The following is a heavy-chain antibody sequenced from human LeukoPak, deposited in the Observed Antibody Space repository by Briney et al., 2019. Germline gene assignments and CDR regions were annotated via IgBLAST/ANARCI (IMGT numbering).Heavy chain of an antibody. CDR2: ISSGGSTM. D-gene: IGHD2-21*01. CDR3: ARGGRGGDYAFDI. CDR1: GFTFSDYY. V-gene: IGHV3-11*04. Sequence: GGSLRLSCAASGFTFSDYYMSLIRQAPGKGLEWISYISSGGSTMYYADSVKGRFTISRDNAKNSLYLQMNSLRAEDTAVYYCARGGRGGDYAFDIWGQGTMVTVSS. J-gene: IGHJ3*02.